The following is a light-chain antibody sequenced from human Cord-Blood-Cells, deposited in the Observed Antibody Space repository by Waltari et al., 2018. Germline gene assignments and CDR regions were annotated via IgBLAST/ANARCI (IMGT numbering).Light chain of an antibody. J-gene: IGLJ2*01. CDR2: DVS. CDR1: RSYVGGYKY. Sequence: HSALTQPASVSGSPGPSITIPSTETRSYVGGYKYVSWYQQHPGKAPKHMIYDVSNRPSGFSNRFSGSKSGNTASLTISGLQAEDEADYDCSAYTSSSTLVGFGGGTKLTVL. CDR3: SAYTSSSTLVG. V-gene: IGLV2-14*01.